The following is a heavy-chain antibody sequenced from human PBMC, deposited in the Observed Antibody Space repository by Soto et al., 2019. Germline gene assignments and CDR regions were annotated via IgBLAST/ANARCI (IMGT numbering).Heavy chain of an antibody. CDR1: GGSLSSCCYY. J-gene: IGHJ4*01. D-gene: IGHD4-4*01. CDR2: IYYSGST. Sequence: SETLSLTCTVSGGSLSSCCYYWCWIRLDPGKGLEWIGYIYYSGSTYYNPSLKSRVTISVDTSKNQFSLTPNSVTASDTAVYFCVSQRTTVPTYTYFDYRG. CDR3: VSQRTTVPTYTYFDY. V-gene: IGHV4-31*03.